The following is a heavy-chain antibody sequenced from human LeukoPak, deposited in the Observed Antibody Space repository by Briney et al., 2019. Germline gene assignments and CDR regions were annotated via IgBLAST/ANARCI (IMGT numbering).Heavy chain of an antibody. CDR3: ARHLDGMANNHYTGWFDP. V-gene: IGHV4-38-2*01. D-gene: IGHD3-16*02. CDR2: IFHSGNT. CDR1: GYSISSGYY. Sequence: SETLSLTCAVSGYSISSGYYWGWIRQPPGKGLEWIGSIFHSGNTYYNPSLKSRGSISVDKSKNQFSLRLTSVTAADTAAYYWARHLDGMANNHYTGWFDPWGQGTLVAVSS. J-gene: IGHJ5*02.